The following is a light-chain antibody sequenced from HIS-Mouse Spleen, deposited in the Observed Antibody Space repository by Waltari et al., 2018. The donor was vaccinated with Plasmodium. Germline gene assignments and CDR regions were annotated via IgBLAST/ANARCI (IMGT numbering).Light chain of an antibody. CDR3: QQRSNWPSIT. V-gene: IGKV3-11*01. CDR2: DAS. Sequence: EIVLTQSPATLSLSPGERATLSCRASQSVSSYLAWYQQKPGQAPRLLLYDASNRATRMSARFSVTGYGADLTLTIGSLEPEDFAVYYSQQRSNWPSITFGQGTRLEIK. CDR1: QSVSSY. J-gene: IGKJ5*01.